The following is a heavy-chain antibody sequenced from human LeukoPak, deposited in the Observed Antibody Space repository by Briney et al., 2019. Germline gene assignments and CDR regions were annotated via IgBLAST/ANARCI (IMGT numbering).Heavy chain of an antibody. V-gene: IGHV3-48*03. Sequence: GGSLRLSCAVSGFPFSIYEMNWVRQAPGKGLEWVSNIGSSGTTRYYADSVKGRFSIARDNAKNSLYLQMNSLRVEDTGVYYCALLAVASDFDYWGQGALVTVSS. D-gene: IGHD6-19*01. CDR2: IGSSGTTR. J-gene: IGHJ4*02. CDR1: GFPFSIYE. CDR3: ALLAVASDFDY.